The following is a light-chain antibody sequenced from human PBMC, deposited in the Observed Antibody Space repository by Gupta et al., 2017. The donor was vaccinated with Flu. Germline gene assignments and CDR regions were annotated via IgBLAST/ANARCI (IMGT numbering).Light chain of an antibody. J-gene: IGLJ3*02. CDR1: SSDVGGYDY. CDR3: CSYAGSYTWV. CDR2: DVS. Sequence: SPLTHPPPLSGSLGHSSTISCPEPSSDVGGYDYVSWYQPHPGKAPQLMIYDVSKRPSGVPDRFSGSRSGNTASLTISGLQAQDEADYYCCSYAGSYTWVFGGGTKLTVL. V-gene: IGLV2-11*01.